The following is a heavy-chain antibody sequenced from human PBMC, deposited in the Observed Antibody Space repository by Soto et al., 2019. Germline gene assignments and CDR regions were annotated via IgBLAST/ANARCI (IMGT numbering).Heavy chain of an antibody. D-gene: IGHD4-17*01. J-gene: IGHJ5*02. Sequence: SETLSLTCTVSGGSISSGGYYWSWIRQHPGKGLEWIGYIYYSGSTYYNPSLKSRVTISVDTSKNQFSLKLSSVTAADTAVYYCARSPGAVTTVTTDNWFDPWGQGTLVTVSS. CDR2: IYYSGST. CDR3: ARSPGAVTTVTTDNWFDP. V-gene: IGHV4-31*03. CDR1: GGSISSGGYY.